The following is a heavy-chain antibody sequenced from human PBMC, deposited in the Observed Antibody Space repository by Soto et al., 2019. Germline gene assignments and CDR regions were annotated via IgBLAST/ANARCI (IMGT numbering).Heavy chain of an antibody. CDR3: AHRVLRSVFGLVTTTAIYFDF. Sequence: QITLNESGPTLVKPTQPLTLTCTFSGFSLTTSGVGVGWIRQSPGKAPEWLALIYWDDDKRYSPSLKSRLTIPKDTSKNQVVLTMANLDRADTATYYCAHRVLRSVFGLVTTTAIYFDFWGQGTPVAVSS. CDR2: IYWDDDK. V-gene: IGHV2-5*02. J-gene: IGHJ4*02. D-gene: IGHD3-3*01. CDR1: GFSLTTSGVG.